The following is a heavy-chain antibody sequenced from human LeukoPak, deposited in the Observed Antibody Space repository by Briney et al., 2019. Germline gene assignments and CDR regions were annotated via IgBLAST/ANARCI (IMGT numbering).Heavy chain of an antibody. V-gene: IGHV3-53*01. J-gene: IGHJ4*02. CDR1: GFTVSSNY. D-gene: IGHD3-16*01. CDR3: ARWGTAIDY. CDR2: IYSGGST. Sequence: QAGGSLRLSCAASGFTVSSNYMSWVRQAPGKGLEWISVIYSGGSTYYADSVKGRFTISRDNAKNSLYLQMNSLRAEDTAVYYCARWGTAIDYWGQGTLVTVSS.